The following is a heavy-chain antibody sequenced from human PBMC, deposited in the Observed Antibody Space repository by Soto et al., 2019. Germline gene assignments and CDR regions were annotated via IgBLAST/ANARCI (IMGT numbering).Heavy chain of an antibody. D-gene: IGHD3-16*01. J-gene: IGHJ4*02. CDR2: ISSSSAYV. V-gene: IGHV3-21*02. CDR1: GFTFTSFT. Sequence: EVRLVESGGGLVKPGGSLRLSCVASGFTFTSFTMNWVRQAPGKGLEWVSSISSSSAYVHYAASVKGRFTISRDNAKDSLFLQMNSVRVDDSAVYYCARDGLTFGGDWGQGTLVAVSS. CDR3: ARDGLTFGGD.